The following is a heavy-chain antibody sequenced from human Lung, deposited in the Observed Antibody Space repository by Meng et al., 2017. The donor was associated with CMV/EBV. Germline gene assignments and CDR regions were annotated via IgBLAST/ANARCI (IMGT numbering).Heavy chain of an antibody. D-gene: IGHD3-10*01. CDR2: IPHRGSS. V-gene: IGHV4-4*02. CDR1: GDSITNHNW. CDR3: LRRSGGSV. J-gene: IGHJ1*01. Sequence: QVRLRDSGPVLVNPSEPLSLTGAGPGDSITNHNWWAWVRQPPGKGLEWIGEIPHRGSSAYNPSLKSRVSMSIDKSKNQFSLKLTSVTAADTAVYHCLRRSGGSVWGQGTLVTVSS.